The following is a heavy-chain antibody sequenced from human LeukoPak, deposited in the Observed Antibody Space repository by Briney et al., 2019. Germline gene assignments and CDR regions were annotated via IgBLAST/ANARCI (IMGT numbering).Heavy chain of an antibody. CDR2: ICSGGST. J-gene: IGHJ4*02. Sequence: GVSLRLSCAASGFTVSSNYMSWVRQAPGKGLEWVSVICSGGSTYYTDPVKGRFTISRDDSKNTLYLQMNSLRAEDTAVYYCARDRARAYCGGNCSPYFDYWGQGILVIVSA. CDR1: GFTVSSNY. D-gene: IGHD2-21*02. V-gene: IGHV3-53*01. CDR3: ARDRARAYCGGNCSPYFDY.